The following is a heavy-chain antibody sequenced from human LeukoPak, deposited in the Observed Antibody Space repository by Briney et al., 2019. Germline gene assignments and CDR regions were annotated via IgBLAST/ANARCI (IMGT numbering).Heavy chain of an antibody. J-gene: IGHJ6*03. D-gene: IGHD1-26*01. V-gene: IGHV4-59*01. CDR3: AREKWELLGGLSYYFDL. CDR1: GFTFNNAW. Sequence: GSLRLSCAASGFTFNNAWMSWIRQPPGKGLEWIGFIQPGGSTNYDPSLQSRVTMSLDTSKNQVSLTLKSVTAADTAFYYCAREKWELLGGLSYYFDLWGKGTPVTVSS. CDR2: IQPGGST.